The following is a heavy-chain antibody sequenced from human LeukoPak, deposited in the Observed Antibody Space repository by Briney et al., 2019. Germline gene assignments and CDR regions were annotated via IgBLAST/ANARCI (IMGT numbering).Heavy chain of an antibody. CDR1: GYTFTGYY. CDR3: ARPQTPAPLWFGIDEAFDI. CDR2: INPNSGGT. Sequence: ASVKVSCKASGYTFTGYYMHWVRQAPGQGLAWMGRINPNSGGTNYAQKFQGRVTLTRDTSISTAYMELSRLRSDDTAVYYCARPQTPAPLWFGIDEAFDIWGQGTMVTVSS. J-gene: IGHJ3*02. D-gene: IGHD3-10*01. V-gene: IGHV1-2*06.